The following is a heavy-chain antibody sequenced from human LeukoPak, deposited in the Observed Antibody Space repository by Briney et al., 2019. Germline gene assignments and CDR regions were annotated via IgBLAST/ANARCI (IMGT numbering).Heavy chain of an antibody. V-gene: IGHV1-2*02. D-gene: IGHD2-2*02. CDR1: GYTFTGYY. Sequence: ASVKVSCKASGYTFTGYYMHWVRQAHGQGLEWMGWINPNSGGTNYAQKFQGRVTMTRDTSISTAYMELSRLRSDDTAVYYCAREIVVVPAAISWFDPWGQGTLVTVSS. CDR2: INPNSGGT. J-gene: IGHJ5*02. CDR3: AREIVVVPAAISWFDP.